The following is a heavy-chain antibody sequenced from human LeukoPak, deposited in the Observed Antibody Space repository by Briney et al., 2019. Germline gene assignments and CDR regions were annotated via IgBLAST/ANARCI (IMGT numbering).Heavy chain of an antibody. V-gene: IGHV3-21*01. CDR3: ARDIRQWLPPDY. CDR2: ISSSSSYI. CDR1: GFTFSSYS. D-gene: IGHD6-19*01. J-gene: IGHJ4*02. Sequence: GGSLRLSCAASGFTFSSYSMNWVRQAPGKGLEWVSSISSSSSYIYYADSVKGRFTISRDNAKNSLYLQMNSLRAEDTAVYYCARDIRQWLPPDYWGQGTLATVSS.